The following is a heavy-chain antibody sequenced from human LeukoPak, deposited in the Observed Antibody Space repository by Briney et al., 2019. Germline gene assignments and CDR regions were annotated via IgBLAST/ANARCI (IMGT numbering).Heavy chain of an antibody. J-gene: IGHJ4*02. CDR1: GFTFSSYS. CDR3: AVGYGSGSPDY. CDR2: ISGSGGST. V-gene: IGHV3-23*01. D-gene: IGHD3-10*01. Sequence: GGSLRLSCAASGFTFSSYSMNWVRQAPGKGLEWVSAISGSGGSTYYADSVKGRFTISRDNSKNTLYLQMNSLRAEDTAVYYCAVGYGSGSPDYWGQGTLVTVSS.